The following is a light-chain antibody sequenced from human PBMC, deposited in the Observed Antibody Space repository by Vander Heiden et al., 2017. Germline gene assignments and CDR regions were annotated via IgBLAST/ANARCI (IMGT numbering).Light chain of an antibody. CDR1: NIGSKS. CDR2: DDS. J-gene: IGLJ2*01. CDR3: QVWDSSSDHVV. V-gene: IGLV3-21*02. Sequence: SYVLTQPPSVSVAPGQTARITCGGNNIGSKSVHWYQQKTGQAPALVVYDDSDRPSGNPERFSGSNSGNTATLTIRRVEAGDEADYYCQVWDSSSDHVVFGGGTKLTVL.